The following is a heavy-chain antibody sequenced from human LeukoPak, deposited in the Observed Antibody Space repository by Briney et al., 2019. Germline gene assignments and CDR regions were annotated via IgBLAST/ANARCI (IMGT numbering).Heavy chain of an antibody. Sequence: SVKVSCKTSGGTFNNSAISWVRQAPGQGLEWLGGIMPLFGTAGYAQKFQGRVTITRNTSISTAYMELSSLRSEDTAVYYCARSAVRGGSRAHNWFDPWGQGTLVTVSS. CDR3: ARSAVRGGSRAHNWFDP. CDR1: GGTFNNSA. J-gene: IGHJ5*02. D-gene: IGHD3-16*01. V-gene: IGHV1-69*05. CDR2: IMPLFGTA.